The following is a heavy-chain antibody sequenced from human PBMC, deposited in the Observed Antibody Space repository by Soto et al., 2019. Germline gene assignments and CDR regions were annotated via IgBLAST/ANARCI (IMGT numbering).Heavy chain of an antibody. V-gene: IGHV3-33*01. CDR3: ARXXXXXSGHGMDV. CDR1: GFTFSSYG. CDR2: IWYDGSSQ. Sequence: QVQLVESGGGVVQPGRSLRLSCAASGFTFSSYGLHWVRQAPGRGLEWVAVIWYDGSSQYYADSVKGRFTISRDNXKXXXXXKXNXXXXXXXAXYYCARXXXXXSGHGMDVWGPGTTVTVS. J-gene: IGHJ6*02. D-gene: IGHD3-10*01.